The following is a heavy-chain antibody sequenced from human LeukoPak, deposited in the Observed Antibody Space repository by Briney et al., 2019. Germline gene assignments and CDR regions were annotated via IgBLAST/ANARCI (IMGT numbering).Heavy chain of an antibody. Sequence: ASVKVSCKASGYTFTGYYMHWVRQAPGQGLEWMGWINPNSGGTNYAQKFQGRVTMTRDTSISTAYMELSRLRSDDTAVYYCASSSSGYYGTDAFDIWGQGTMVTVSS. J-gene: IGHJ3*02. V-gene: IGHV1-2*02. CDR1: GYTFTGYY. CDR3: ASSSSGYYGTDAFDI. D-gene: IGHD3-22*01. CDR2: INPNSGGT.